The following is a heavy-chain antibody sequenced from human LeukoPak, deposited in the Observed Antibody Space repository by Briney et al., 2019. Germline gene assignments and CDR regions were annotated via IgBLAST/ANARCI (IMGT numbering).Heavy chain of an antibody. J-gene: IGHJ3*02. V-gene: IGHV3-23*01. CDR2: ISGSGGST. D-gene: IGHD3-16*01. Sequence: GGSLRLSCAASGFTVSSNFMSWVRQAPGKGLEWVSAISGSGGSTYYADSVKGRFTISRDNSKNTLYLQMNSLRAEDTAVYYCAKDRSIGVPGAFDIWGQGTMVTVSS. CDR3: AKDRSIGVPGAFDI. CDR1: GFTVSSNF.